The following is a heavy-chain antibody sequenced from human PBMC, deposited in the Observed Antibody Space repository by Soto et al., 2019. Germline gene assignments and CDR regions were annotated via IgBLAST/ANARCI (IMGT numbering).Heavy chain of an antibody. V-gene: IGHV1-69*01. Sequence: QVQLVQSGAEVKKPGSSVKVSCKASGGTFSSYAISWVRQAPGQGLEWMGGIIPIFGTANYAQKSQGRVTITADESTSTAYMELSSLRSEDTAVYYCARGGYSGYYYHYDYDAMDVWGQGTTVTVSS. CDR2: IIPIFGTA. CDR1: GGTFSSYA. D-gene: IGHD1-26*01. CDR3: ARGGYSGYYYHYDYDAMDV. J-gene: IGHJ6*02.